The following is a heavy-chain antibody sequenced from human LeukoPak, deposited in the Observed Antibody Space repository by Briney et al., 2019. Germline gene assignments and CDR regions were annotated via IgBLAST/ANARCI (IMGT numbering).Heavy chain of an antibody. Sequence: HPGGSLRLSCAASGFTFSSYAMSWVRQAPGKGLEWVSAISGSGGSTYYADSVKGRFTISRDNSKNTLYLQMNSLRAEDTAVYYCAKAGRDDYVWGSYRYDDFDYWGQGTLVTVSS. J-gene: IGHJ4*02. CDR1: GFTFSSYA. CDR2: ISGSGGST. D-gene: IGHD3-16*02. CDR3: AKAGRDDYVWGSYRYDDFDY. V-gene: IGHV3-23*01.